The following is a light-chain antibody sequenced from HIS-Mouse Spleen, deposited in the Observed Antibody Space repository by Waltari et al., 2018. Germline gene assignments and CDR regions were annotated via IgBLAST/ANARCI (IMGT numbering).Light chain of an antibody. CDR1: ALPKQY. Sequence: YELTQPPSVSVSPGQTARITCPGDALPKQYAYWYQQEPCQAPVLVIYKDSERPSGIPERFSGSSSGTTVTLTISGVQAEDEADYYCQSADSSGTYWVFGGGTKLTVL. CDR3: QSADSSGTYWV. CDR2: KDS. V-gene: IGLV3-25*03. J-gene: IGLJ3*02.